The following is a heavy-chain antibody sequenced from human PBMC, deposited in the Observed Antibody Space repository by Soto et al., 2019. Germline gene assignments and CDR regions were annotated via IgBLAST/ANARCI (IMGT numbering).Heavy chain of an antibody. CDR3: ARGHYDILTGYYKRAYYFDY. CDR2: INHIGST. J-gene: IGHJ4*02. Sequence: PSETLSLTCAVYGGSFSGYYWSWIRQPPGKGLEWIGEINHIGSTNYNPSLKSRVTISVDTSKNQFSLKLSSVTAADTAVYYCARGHYDILTGYYKRAYYFDYWGQGTLVTVSS. CDR1: GGSFSGYY. D-gene: IGHD3-9*01. V-gene: IGHV4-34*01.